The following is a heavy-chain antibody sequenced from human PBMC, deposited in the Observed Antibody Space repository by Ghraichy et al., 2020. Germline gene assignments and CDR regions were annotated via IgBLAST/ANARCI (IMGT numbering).Heavy chain of an antibody. CDR3: ARHEGYSYGLGWFDP. CDR2: IYYSGST. J-gene: IGHJ5*02. CDR1: GGSISSSSYY. D-gene: IGHD5-18*01. V-gene: IGHV4-39*01. Sequence: SETLSLTCTVSGGSISSSSYYWGWIRQPPGKGLEWIGSIYYSGSTYYNPSLKSRVTISVDTSKNQFSLKLSSVTAADTAVYYCARHEGYSYGLGWFDPWGQGTLVTVSS.